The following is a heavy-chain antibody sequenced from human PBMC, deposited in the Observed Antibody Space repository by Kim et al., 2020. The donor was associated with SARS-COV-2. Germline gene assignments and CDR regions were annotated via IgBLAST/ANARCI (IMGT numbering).Heavy chain of an antibody. CDR3: AKDPRCSSTSCYGTDYYYYGMDV. Sequence: GGSLRLSCAASGFTFSSYGMHWVRQAPGKGLEWVAVISYDGSNKYYADSVKGRFTISRDNSKNTLYLQMNSLRAEDTAVYYCAKDPRCSSTSCYGTDYYYYGMDVWGQGTTVTVSS. CDR1: GFTFSSYG. CDR2: ISYDGSNK. V-gene: IGHV3-30*18. D-gene: IGHD2-2*01. J-gene: IGHJ6*02.